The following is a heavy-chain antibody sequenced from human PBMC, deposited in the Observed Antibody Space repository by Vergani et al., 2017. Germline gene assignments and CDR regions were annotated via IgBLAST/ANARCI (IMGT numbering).Heavy chain of an antibody. D-gene: IGHD5-24*01. J-gene: IGHJ4*02. V-gene: IGHV3-30*01. CDR1: GFTFSSYA. CDR2: ISYDGSNK. Sequence: QVQLVESGGGVVQPGRSLRLSCAASGFTFSSYAMHWVRQAPGKGLEWVAVISYDGSNKYYADSVKGRFTISRDNSKNTLYLQMNSLRAEDTAVYYCARDGYKLGWGLVDYWGQGTLVTVSS. CDR3: ARDGYKLGWGLVDY.